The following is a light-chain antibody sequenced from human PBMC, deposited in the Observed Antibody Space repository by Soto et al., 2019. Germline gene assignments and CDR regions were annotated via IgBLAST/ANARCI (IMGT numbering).Light chain of an antibody. CDR2: DNN. CDR3: GTWDSSLSAGV. CDR1: SSNIGNNY. Sequence: QTVVTQPPSVSAAPGQKVTISCSGSSSNIGNNYVSWYQQLPGTAPKLLIYDNNKRPSGIPDRFSGSKSGTSATLGITGLQTGDEGHYYCGTWDSSLSAGVFGGGTKLTVL. J-gene: IGLJ2*01. V-gene: IGLV1-51*01.